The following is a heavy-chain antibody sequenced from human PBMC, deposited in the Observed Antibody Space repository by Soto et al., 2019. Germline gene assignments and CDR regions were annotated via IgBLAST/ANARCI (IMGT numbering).Heavy chain of an antibody. CDR2: IYYSGST. CDR1: GGSISSGGYY. Sequence: SETLSLTCTVSGGSISSGGYYWSWIRQHPGKGLEWIVYIYYSGSTYYNPSLKSRVTISVDTSKNQFSLKLSSVTAADTAVYYCARGGEEYCSGGSCNWFDPWGQGTLVTVSS. J-gene: IGHJ5*02. CDR3: ARGGEEYCSGGSCNWFDP. V-gene: IGHV4-31*03. D-gene: IGHD2-15*01.